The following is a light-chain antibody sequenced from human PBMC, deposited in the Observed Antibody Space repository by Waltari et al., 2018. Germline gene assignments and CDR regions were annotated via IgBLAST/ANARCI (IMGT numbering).Light chain of an antibody. CDR1: QGISSY. CDR3: QQYYSYPRT. Sequence: AIRITQSPSSLSASTGDSVTITCRASQGISSYLAWCQQKPGKAPKLLIYATSTLQSGVPSRFSGSGSGTDFTLTISCLQSEDFATYYCQQYYSYPRTFGQGTKVEIK. V-gene: IGKV1-8*01. J-gene: IGKJ1*01. CDR2: ATS.